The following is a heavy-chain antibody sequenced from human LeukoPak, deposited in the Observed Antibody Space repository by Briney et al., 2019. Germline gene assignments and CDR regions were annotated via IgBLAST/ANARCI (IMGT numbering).Heavy chain of an antibody. Sequence: ASVKVSCKASGYSFVGYGITWVRQAPGQGLEWMGWFNPENGNTNYAQKVQGRVTMTADTSTSTSYMELRSLRSDDTAVYYCAREHSSSWDQFDYGGQGTLVTVSS. CDR1: GYSFVGYG. CDR3: AREHSSSWDQFDY. D-gene: IGHD6-13*01. V-gene: IGHV1-18*01. CDR2: FNPENGNT. J-gene: IGHJ4*02.